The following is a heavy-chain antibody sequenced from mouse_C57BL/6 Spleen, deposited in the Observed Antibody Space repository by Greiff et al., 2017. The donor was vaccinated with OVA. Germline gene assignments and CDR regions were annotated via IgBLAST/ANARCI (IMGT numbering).Heavy chain of an antibody. CDR2: IDPSDSYT. CDR1: GYTFTSYW. Sequence: VQLQQPGAELVRPGTSVKLSCKASGYTFTSYWMHWVKQRPGQGLEWIGVIDPSDSYTNYNQKFKGKATLTVDTSSSTAYMQLSSLTSEDSAVYYCARNNYYGSSPWFAYWGQGTLVTVSA. CDR3: ARNNYYGSSPWFAY. V-gene: IGHV1-59*01. D-gene: IGHD1-1*01. J-gene: IGHJ3*01.